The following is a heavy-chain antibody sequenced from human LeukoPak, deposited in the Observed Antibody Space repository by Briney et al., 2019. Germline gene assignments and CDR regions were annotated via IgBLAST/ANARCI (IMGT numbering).Heavy chain of an antibody. Sequence: ASVKVSCKASGYTFTSYAMHWVRQAPGQRLEWMGWINAGNGNTKYSQKFQGRVTITRDTSASTAHMELSSLRSEDTAVYYCAREPGDDWYFDLWGRGTLVTVSS. CDR2: INAGNGNT. J-gene: IGHJ2*01. V-gene: IGHV1-3*01. D-gene: IGHD7-27*01. CDR1: GYTFTSYA. CDR3: AREPGDDWYFDL.